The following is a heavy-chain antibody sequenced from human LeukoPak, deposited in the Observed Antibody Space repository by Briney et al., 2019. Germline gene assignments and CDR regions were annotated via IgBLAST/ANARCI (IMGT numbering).Heavy chain of an antibody. J-gene: IGHJ6*03. V-gene: IGHV3-23*01. CDR2: ISGSGTST. D-gene: IGHD3-10*01. CDR1: GFTFTNYA. Sequence: PGGSLRLSCAASGFTFTNYAMSWVRQAPGKGLEWVSAISGSGTSTYYADSVKGRFTISRDNSKNTLYLQMNSLRAEDTAVYYCARRGVTMIRDPRYYYYMDVWGKGTTVTVSS. CDR3: ARRGVTMIRDPRYYYYMDV.